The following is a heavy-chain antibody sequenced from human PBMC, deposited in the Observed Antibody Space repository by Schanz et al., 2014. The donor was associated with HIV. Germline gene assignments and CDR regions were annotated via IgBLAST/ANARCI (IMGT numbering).Heavy chain of an antibody. D-gene: IGHD5-12*01. CDR1: GFTFSTYA. CDR2: ISGGGGST. Sequence: EVQLLESGGGLVRPGGSLRLSCVASGFTFSTYAMSWVRQAPGKGLEWVSAISGGGGSTYYADSVKGRFTISGDNSKNTLYLQMNNLRVEDTAVYYCTKEGRWLQLWFLDYWGQGTLVTVSS. J-gene: IGHJ4*02. CDR3: TKEGRWLQLWFLDY. V-gene: IGHV3-23*01.